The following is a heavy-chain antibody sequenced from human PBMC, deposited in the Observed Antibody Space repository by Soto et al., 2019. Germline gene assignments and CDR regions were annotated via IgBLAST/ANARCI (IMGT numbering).Heavy chain of an antibody. J-gene: IGHJ4*02. CDR2: ISGSAATT. V-gene: IGHV3-23*01. CDR3: AKDRGEGAVAVPYYFDS. CDR1: GFAFTSYA. D-gene: IGHD6-19*01. Sequence: GGSLRLSCAASGFAFTSYAMSWVRQAPGKGLEWVSGISGSAATTYYADSVRGRFTISRDNSNNTLYLQINSLRPEDTAVYYCAKDRGEGAVAVPYYFDSWGQGTLVTVSS.